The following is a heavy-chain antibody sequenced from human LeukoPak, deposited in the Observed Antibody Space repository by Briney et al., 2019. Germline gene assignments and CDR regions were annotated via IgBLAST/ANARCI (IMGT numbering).Heavy chain of an antibody. Sequence: GGSLRLSCAASGFTFSSYAMNWVRQAPGKGLEWVSAISGSSGSTYYADSVKGRFTISRDNSKNTLYLQMNSLRAEDTAVYYCAKGWAGYCSSTSCYVGYYYYYYMDVWGKGTTVTISS. D-gene: IGHD2-2*01. J-gene: IGHJ6*03. CDR2: ISGSSGST. CDR3: AKGWAGYCSSTSCYVGYYYYYYMDV. V-gene: IGHV3-23*01. CDR1: GFTFSSYA.